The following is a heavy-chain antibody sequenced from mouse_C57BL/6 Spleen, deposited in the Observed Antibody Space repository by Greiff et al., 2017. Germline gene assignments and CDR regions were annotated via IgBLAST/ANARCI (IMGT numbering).Heavy chain of an antibody. J-gene: IGHJ4*01. D-gene: IGHD2-3*01. CDR1: GYSFTGYY. V-gene: IGHV1-42*01. Sequence: VHVKQSGPELVKPGASVKISCKASGYSFTGYYMNWVKQSPEQSLEWIGEINPSTGGTTYNQKFKAKATLTVDKSSSTAYMQLKSLTSDYSAVYYCARSDGYPPMAMDYWGQGTSLTVSS. CDR3: ARSDGYPPMAMDY. CDR2: INPSTGGT.